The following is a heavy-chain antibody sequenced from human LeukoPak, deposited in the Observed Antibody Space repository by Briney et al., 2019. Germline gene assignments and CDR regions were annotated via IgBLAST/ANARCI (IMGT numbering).Heavy chain of an antibody. J-gene: IGHJ4*02. CDR3: AKQDYSNYVGPFDY. CDR2: ISGSDGST. V-gene: IGHV3-23*01. D-gene: IGHD4-11*01. Sequence: GGSLRLSCAASGFAFSSYAMSWVRQAPGKGLEWVSAISGSDGSTYYADSVKGRFTVSRDNSKNTLYLQMNTLRAEDTAVYYCAKQDYSNYVGPFDYWGQGTLVTVSS. CDR1: GFAFSSYA.